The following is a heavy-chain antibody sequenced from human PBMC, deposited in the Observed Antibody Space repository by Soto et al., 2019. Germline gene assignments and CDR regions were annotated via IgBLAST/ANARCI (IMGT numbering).Heavy chain of an antibody. CDR3: ARGFRNGFNV. D-gene: IGHD2-8*01. CDR1: GFTFSGYS. J-gene: IGHJ6*02. CDR2: ISGPSIYI. V-gene: IGHV3-21*01. Sequence: EVQLVESGGGLVKPGGSLRLSCVASGFTFSGYSINWVRQAPGKGLEWVSYISGPSIYIYYADSVKGRFTITRDNDKSAVFLQMNSLRADDTAVYYCARGFRNGFNVWGQGTTVSVSS.